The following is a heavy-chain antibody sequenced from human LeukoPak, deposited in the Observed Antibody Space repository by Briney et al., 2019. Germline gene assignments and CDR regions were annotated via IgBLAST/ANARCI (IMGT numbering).Heavy chain of an antibody. J-gene: IGHJ4*02. CDR3: ATGAAYFDY. V-gene: IGHV4-59*08. CDR1: GGSISSYY. D-gene: IGHD6-25*01. CDR2: IYYSGST. Sequence: SETLSLTCTVSGGSISSYYWSWIRQPPWEGLEWIGYIYYSGSTNYNPSLKSRVTISVDTSKNQISLKLSSVTAADTAVYYCATGAAYFDYWGQGTLVTVSS.